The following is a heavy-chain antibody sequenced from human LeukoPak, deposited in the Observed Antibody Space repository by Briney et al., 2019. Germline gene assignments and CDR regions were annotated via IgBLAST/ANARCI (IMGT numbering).Heavy chain of an antibody. CDR1: GFTFSSYA. V-gene: IGHV3-23*01. D-gene: IGHD6-19*01. CDR2: ISGSGGST. CDR3: AKDLGIAVADHNFYY. J-gene: IGHJ4*02. Sequence: GGSLRLSCAASGFTFSSYAMSWVRQAPGKGLEWVSAISGSGGSTYYADSVKGRFTISRDNSKNTLYLRMNSLRAEDTAVYYCAKDLGIAVADHNFYYWGQGTLVTVSS.